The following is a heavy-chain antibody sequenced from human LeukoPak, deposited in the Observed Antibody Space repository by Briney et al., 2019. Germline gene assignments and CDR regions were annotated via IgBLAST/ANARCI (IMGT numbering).Heavy chain of an antibody. D-gene: IGHD1-26*01. J-gene: IGHJ3*02. Sequence: PSETLSLTCAVYGGSFSGYYWSWIRQPPGKGLEWIGEINHSGSTNYNPSLKSRVTISVDTSKNQFSLKLSSVTAADTAVYSCATSRVVGATEDAFDIWGQGTIVTVSS. CDR1: GGSFSGYY. CDR2: INHSGST. CDR3: ATSRVVGATEDAFDI. V-gene: IGHV4-34*01.